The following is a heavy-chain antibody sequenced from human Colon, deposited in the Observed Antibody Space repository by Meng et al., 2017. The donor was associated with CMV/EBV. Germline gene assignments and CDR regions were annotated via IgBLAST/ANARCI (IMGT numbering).Heavy chain of an antibody. J-gene: IGHJ4*02. Sequence: LVQSGAEVKNPGASVQVSCKASGYTFTGYFMYWVRQAPGQGLEWLGLINPITGGTNYAQKFQGRVTITRETSMNTAYMELSRLRSDDTAVYYCASLSGGDFDYWGQGTLVTVSS. CDR1: GYTFTGYF. D-gene: IGHD1-26*01. V-gene: IGHV1-2*02. CDR2: INPITGGT. CDR3: ASLSGGDFDY.